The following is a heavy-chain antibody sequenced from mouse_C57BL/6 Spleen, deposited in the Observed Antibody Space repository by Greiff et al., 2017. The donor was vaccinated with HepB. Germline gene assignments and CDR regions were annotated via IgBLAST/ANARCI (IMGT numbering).Heavy chain of an antibody. CDR3: TTIPTVVAIGDY. CDR2: IDPENGDT. D-gene: IGHD1-1*01. CDR1: GFNIKDDY. J-gene: IGHJ2*01. Sequence: VQLQQSGAELVRPGASVKLSCTASGFNIKDDYMHWVKQRPEQGLEWIGWIDPENGDTEYASKFQGKATITADTSSNTAYLQLSSLTSEDTAVYYCTTIPTVVAIGDYWGQGTTLTVSS. V-gene: IGHV14-4*01.